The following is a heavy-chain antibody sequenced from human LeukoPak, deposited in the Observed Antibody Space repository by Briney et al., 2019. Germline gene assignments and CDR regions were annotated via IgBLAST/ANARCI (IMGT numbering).Heavy chain of an antibody. D-gene: IGHD3-9*01. V-gene: IGHV3-48*03. Sequence: GGSLRLSCAVSGFTFSSYEMNWVRQAPGKGLEWVSYISSSGSTIYYADSVKGRFTISRDNAKDSLYLQMNSLRVEDTAVYYCARDYYDILTGYSMRRYGMDVWGKGTTVTVSS. J-gene: IGHJ6*04. CDR3: ARDYYDILTGYSMRRYGMDV. CDR1: GFTFSSYE. CDR2: ISSSGSTI.